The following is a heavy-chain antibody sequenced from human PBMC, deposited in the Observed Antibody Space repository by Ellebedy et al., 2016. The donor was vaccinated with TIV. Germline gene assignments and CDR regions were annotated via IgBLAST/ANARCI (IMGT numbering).Heavy chain of an antibody. CDR3: ASGTVTSHDY. Sequence: GESLKISXAASGFTFSSYAMHWVRQAPGKGLEWVAVISYDGSNKYYADSVKGRFTISRDNSKNTLYLQMNSLRAEDTAVYYCASGTVTSHDYWGQGTLVTVSS. V-gene: IGHV3-30-3*01. J-gene: IGHJ4*02. CDR2: ISYDGSNK. D-gene: IGHD4-11*01. CDR1: GFTFSSYA.